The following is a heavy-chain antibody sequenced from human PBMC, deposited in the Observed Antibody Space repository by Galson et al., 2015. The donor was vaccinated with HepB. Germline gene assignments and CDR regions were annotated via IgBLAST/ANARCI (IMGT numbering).Heavy chain of an antibody. CDR2: ISNDGSNR. J-gene: IGHJ4*02. Sequence: SLRLSCAASGFTFSGYAMHWVRQAPGKGLEWVAVISNDGSNRYYADSVKGRFTISRDNSKNTLYVQMNSLRAEDTAVYYCASHIYWGQGTLVTVSS. CDR1: GFTFSGYA. CDR3: ASHIY. V-gene: IGHV3-30*04.